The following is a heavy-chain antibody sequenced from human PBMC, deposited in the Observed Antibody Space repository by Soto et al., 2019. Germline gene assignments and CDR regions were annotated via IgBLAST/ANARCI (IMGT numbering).Heavy chain of an antibody. D-gene: IGHD1-26*01. J-gene: IGHJ5*02. V-gene: IGHV4-31*03. Sequence: SETLSLTCTVSGGSISSGGYYWSWIRQHPGKGLEWIGYIYYSGSTYYNPSLKSRVTISVDTSKNQFSLKLSSVTAADTAVYYCARAGSSEGVFDPWGQGTLVTV. CDR1: GGSISSGGYY. CDR2: IYYSGST. CDR3: ARAGSSEGVFDP.